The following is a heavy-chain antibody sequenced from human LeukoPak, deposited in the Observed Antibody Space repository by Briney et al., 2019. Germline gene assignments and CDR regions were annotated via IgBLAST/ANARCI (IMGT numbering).Heavy chain of an antibody. Sequence: SETLSLTCTVSGGSISSYYWSWIRQPAGKGLEWIGRIYTSGSTNYNPSLKSRVTMSVDTSKNQFSLKLSSVTAADTAVYYCARVGSGSYLTPPYYYYYYMDVWGKGTTVTISS. CDR3: ARVGSGSYLTPPYYYYYYMDV. V-gene: IGHV4-4*07. CDR2: IYTSGST. D-gene: IGHD3-10*01. J-gene: IGHJ6*03. CDR1: GGSISSYY.